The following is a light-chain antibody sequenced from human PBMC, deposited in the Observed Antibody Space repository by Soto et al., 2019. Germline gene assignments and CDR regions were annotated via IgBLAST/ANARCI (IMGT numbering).Light chain of an antibody. CDR2: KAS. V-gene: IGKV1-5*03. CDR1: QSTSSW. CDR3: QQYNSYSWT. J-gene: IGKJ1*01. Sequence: DIQMTQSPPTLSASAGDRVTITCRASQSTSSWLAWYQQKPGRAPKLLIYKASTLESGVPSRFTGSGSGTEFTLTISSLQPDDFATYYCQQYNSYSWTFGQGTKVEIK.